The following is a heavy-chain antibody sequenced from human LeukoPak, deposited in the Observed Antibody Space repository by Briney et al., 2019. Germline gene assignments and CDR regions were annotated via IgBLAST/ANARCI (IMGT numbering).Heavy chain of an antibody. CDR2: ISYTGST. J-gene: IGHJ5*02. D-gene: IGHD2-15*01. Sequence: SETLSLTCTVSGGSISSYYWSWIRQPPGEGLEWIGFISYTGSTNYNPSLKSRVTISVDTSKNQFSLKLSSVTAADTAVYYCARQGYCSDASCYTVDPWGQGTLVTVSS. CDR1: GGSISSYY. V-gene: IGHV4-59*08. CDR3: ARQGYCSDASCYTVDP.